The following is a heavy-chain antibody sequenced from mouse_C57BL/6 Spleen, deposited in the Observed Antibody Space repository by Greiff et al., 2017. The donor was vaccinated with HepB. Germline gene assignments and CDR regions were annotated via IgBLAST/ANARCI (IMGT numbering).Heavy chain of an antibody. J-gene: IGHJ4*01. CDR3: ARSDRGFSYYAMDY. D-gene: IGHD3-1*01. CDR2: ISSGSSTI. V-gene: IGHV5-17*01. CDR1: GFTFSDYG. Sequence: EVKLVESGGGLVKPGGSLKLSCAASGFTFSDYGMHWVRQAPEKGLEWVAYISSGSSTIYYADTVKGRFTISRDNAKNTLFLQMTSLRSEDTAMYYCARSDRGFSYYAMDYWGQGTSVTVSS.